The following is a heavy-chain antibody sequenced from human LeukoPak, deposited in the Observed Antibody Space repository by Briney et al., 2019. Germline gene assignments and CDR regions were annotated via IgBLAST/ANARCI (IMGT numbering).Heavy chain of an antibody. CDR2: INHSGIT. V-gene: IGHV4-34*01. CDR3: ARHVCQQLLSVAPHWFDP. J-gene: IGHJ5*02. D-gene: IGHD6-13*01. CDR1: GGSFSGYY. Sequence: SETLSLTCAVYGGSFSGYYWSWIRQPPGKGLEWIGEINHSGITNYNPPLKSRVTISVDTCKNQSSLKLSSVPAAHTAVYYCARHVCQQLLSVAPHWFDPWGQGTLVTVSS.